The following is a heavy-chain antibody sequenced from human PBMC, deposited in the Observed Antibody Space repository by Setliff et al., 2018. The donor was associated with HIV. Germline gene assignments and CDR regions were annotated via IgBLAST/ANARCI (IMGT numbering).Heavy chain of an antibody. D-gene: IGHD3-3*01. CDR3: SRSDFWVGYTALYNWFDP. J-gene: IGHJ5*02. CDR2: IYYSGKT. Sequence: SETLSLTCTVSGGSMNSSSYYWGWIRQPPGKGLEWLGSIYYSGKTYDNPSLKRRVTLSVDTSKSQFFLKLNSVTAADTAVYYCSRSDFWVGYTALYNWFDPWGQGTLVTVSS. CDR1: GGSMNSSSYY. V-gene: IGHV4-39*01.